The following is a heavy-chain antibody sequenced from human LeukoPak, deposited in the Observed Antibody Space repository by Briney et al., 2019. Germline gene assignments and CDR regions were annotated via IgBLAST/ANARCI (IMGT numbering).Heavy chain of an antibody. D-gene: IGHD6-19*01. Sequence: SQTLSLTCTVSGGSISSYYWSWIRQPPGKGLEWIGYIYYSGSTNYNPSLKSRVTISVDTSKNQFSLKLSSVTAADTAVYYCAAESERWLVRSWGQGTLVTVSS. CDR2: IYYSGST. CDR1: GGSISSYY. CDR3: AAESERWLVRS. V-gene: IGHV4-59*01. J-gene: IGHJ4*02.